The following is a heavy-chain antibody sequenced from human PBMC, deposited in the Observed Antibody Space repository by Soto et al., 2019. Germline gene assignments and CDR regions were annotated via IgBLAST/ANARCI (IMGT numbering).Heavy chain of an antibody. CDR1: GDSISSGNKY. D-gene: IGHD3-16*01. CDR2: IFSSGTT. Sequence: QVQLRESGPGLVMPSQTLSLTCTVSGDSISSGNKYWSWIRQPPGKGLECIGDIFSSGTTYYNPSIKRRLTMSLDASPNQFSQKRNSLTYAYTAVYFCARVPSTFDYYYAMDVWGQGTTVPVSS. V-gene: IGHV4-30-4*01. CDR3: ARVPSTFDYYYAMDV. J-gene: IGHJ6*02.